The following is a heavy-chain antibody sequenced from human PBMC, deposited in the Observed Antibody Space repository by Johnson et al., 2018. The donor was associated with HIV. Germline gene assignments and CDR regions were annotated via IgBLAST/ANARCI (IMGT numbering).Heavy chain of an antibody. Sequence: QVQLVESGGGVVQPGRSLRLSCAASGFTFSSYAIHWVRQAPGKGLEWVAGITFDGSNKYYADSVKGRFTISRANSKKTLFLQMNSLSAEDTAVYYCAGVGISSSLYLGAFDIWGQGTMVTVSS. CDR3: AGVGISSSLYLGAFDI. D-gene: IGHD6-13*01. CDR2: ITFDGSNK. J-gene: IGHJ3*02. CDR1: GFTFSSYA. V-gene: IGHV3-30*04.